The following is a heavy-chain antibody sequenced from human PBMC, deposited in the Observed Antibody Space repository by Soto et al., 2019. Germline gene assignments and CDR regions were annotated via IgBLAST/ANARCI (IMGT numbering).Heavy chain of an antibody. J-gene: IGHJ3*02. CDR1: GDSVSSNSAA. Sequence: SETLSLTCAISGDSVSSNSAAWNWIRQSPSKGLEWLGRTYYRCKWYNDYAVSGKSRITINPDTYKNQFSLQLNSVTAEDAVVYYCARDGAPRDAFDIWGQGTMVTVSS. CDR3: ARDGAPRDAFDI. D-gene: IGHD1-26*01. V-gene: IGHV6-1*01. CDR2: TYYRCKWYN.